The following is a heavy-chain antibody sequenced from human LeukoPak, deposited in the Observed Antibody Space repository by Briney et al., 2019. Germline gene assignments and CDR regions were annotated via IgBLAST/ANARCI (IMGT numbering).Heavy chain of an antibody. J-gene: IGHJ4*02. Sequence: GGSLRLSCAVSGFTVSSNCMSWVRQAPGKGLEWVSVIYSGGSTYYADSVKGRFTISRDNSKNTLFLQMSSLRAEDTAVYFCARGGLGIYFDYWGQGTLVTVSS. V-gene: IGHV3-53*01. CDR2: IYSGGST. CDR3: ARGGLGIYFDY. D-gene: IGHD6-19*01. CDR1: GFTVSSNC.